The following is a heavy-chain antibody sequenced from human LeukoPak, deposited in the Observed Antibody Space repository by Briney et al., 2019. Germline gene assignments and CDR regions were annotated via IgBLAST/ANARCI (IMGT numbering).Heavy chain of an antibody. J-gene: IGHJ4*02. CDR3: ARASPGTPQY. CDR2: ISNTDDTI. CDR1: GFTFRYYY. Sequence: GSLRLSCAASGFTFRYYYMTWIRPAPGKGREWVAYISNTDDTIYYGDSVKGRFTISRDNAKGLLYLQMNSLRVEDTAVYYCARASPGTPQYWGQGTLVTVSS. V-gene: IGHV3-11*01. D-gene: IGHD3-10*01.